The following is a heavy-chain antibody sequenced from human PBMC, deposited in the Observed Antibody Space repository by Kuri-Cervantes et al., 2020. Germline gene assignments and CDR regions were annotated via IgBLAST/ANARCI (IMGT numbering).Heavy chain of an antibody. D-gene: IGHD3-10*01. CDR3: TRDDYGSGSYPDY. Sequence: GESLKISCTASGFTFGDYAMSWFRQASGKGLEWVGFIRSKAYGGTTEYAASVKGRFTISRDDSKSIAYLQMNSLKTEDTAVYYCTRDDYGSGSYPDYWGQGTLVTVSS. CDR2: IRSKAYGGTT. J-gene: IGHJ4*02. V-gene: IGHV3-49*03. CDR1: GFTFGDYA.